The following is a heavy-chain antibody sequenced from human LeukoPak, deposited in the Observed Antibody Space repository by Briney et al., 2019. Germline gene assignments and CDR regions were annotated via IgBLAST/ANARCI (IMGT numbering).Heavy chain of an antibody. CDR2: ISYDGSNK. CDR1: GFTFSSYA. D-gene: IGHD3-16*01. J-gene: IGHJ4*02. CDR3: ARDTETWDYFDY. V-gene: IGHV3-30*04. Sequence: GRSLRLSCAASGFTFSSYAMHWVRQAPGKGLEWXAVISYDGSNKYYADSVKGRFTISRDNSKNTLYLQMNSLRAEDTAVYYCARDTETWDYFDYWGQGTLVTVSS.